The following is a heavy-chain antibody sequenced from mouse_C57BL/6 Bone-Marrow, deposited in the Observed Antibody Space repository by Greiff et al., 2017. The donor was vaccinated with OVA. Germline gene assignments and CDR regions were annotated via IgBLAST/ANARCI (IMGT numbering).Heavy chain of an antibody. D-gene: IGHD2-3*01. Sequence: EVQLLEPGAGLVKPGASLKLSCAASGYTFTSYSMSWVRQTPEQRLEWVAYISRGGGYTYYADTVKGRSTFTRDKACNTLYLQISSLKSEDSAMYYCTRAPPYDGAFEYWGQGTILTVSA. CDR1: GYTFTSYS. J-gene: IGHJ2*01. V-gene: IGHV5-9-1*02. CDR3: TRAPPYDGAFEY. CDR2: ISRGGGYT.